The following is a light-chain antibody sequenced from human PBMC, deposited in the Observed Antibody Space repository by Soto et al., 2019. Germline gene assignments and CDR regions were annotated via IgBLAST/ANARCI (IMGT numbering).Light chain of an antibody. V-gene: IGKV4-1*01. CDR1: QSVLYRSNNKNY. J-gene: IGKJ1*01. CDR3: QQYYNIPWT. Sequence: DIVLTQFPDSLAVSPGERATINCKSSQSVLYRSNNKNYLAWYQQKPGQPPKLLIYWASTRESGVPDRFSGCGSWTDFTLTISSLQAEDVAIYYCQQYYNIPWTFGQGSKVEIK. CDR2: WAS.